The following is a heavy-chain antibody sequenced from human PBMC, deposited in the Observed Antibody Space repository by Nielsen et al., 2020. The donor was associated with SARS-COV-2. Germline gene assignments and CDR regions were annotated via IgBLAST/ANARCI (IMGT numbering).Heavy chain of an antibody. CDR1: GFTFSQYA. D-gene: IGHD1-1*01. CDR2: IFYDSSRQ. V-gene: IGHV3-33*01. CDR3: ASQARSYYYYGMDV. Sequence: GGSLRLSCAASGFTFSQYAMHWVRQAPGKGLEWVAMIFYDSSRQYYIDSVKGRFTVSRDNSKNTLYLQMNSLRAEDTAVYYCASQARSYYYYGMDVWGQGTTVTVSS. J-gene: IGHJ6*02.